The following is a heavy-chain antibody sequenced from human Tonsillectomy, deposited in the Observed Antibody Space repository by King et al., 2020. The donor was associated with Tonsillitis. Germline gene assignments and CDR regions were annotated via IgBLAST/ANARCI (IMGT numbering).Heavy chain of an antibody. CDR2: IQPGDSDT. J-gene: IGHJ4*02. V-gene: IGHV5-51*01. CDR1: GYRFASYW. D-gene: IGHD5-18*01. Sequence: LQLVQSGTEVKKPGESLTISCQGSGYRFASYWIGWVRQMPGKGLEWMGIIQPGDSDTRYSPSFEGQVIFSVDKSINTAYLQWISLQASDTAIYYCAAAMWGSYFDYWGRGTPVTVSS. CDR3: AAAMWGSYFDY.